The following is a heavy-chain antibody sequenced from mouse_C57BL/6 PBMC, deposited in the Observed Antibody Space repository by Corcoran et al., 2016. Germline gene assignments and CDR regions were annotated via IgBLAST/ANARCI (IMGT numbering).Heavy chain of an antibody. CDR3: AFYGGDAYFDV. V-gene: IGHV1-26*01. CDR1: GYTFTDYY. CDR2: INPNNGGT. J-gene: IGHJ1*03. D-gene: IGHD1-1*02. Sequence: EVQLQQSGPELVKPGASVKISCKASGYTFTDYYMNWVKQSHGKSLEWIGDINPNNGGTSYNQKFKGKATLTVDKSSSTAYMELRSLTSEDSAVYYCAFYGGDAYFDVWGTGTTVTVSS.